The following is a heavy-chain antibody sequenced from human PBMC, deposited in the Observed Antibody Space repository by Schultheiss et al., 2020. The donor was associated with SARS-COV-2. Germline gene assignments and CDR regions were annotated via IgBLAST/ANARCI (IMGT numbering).Heavy chain of an antibody. CDR2: ISSSGSTI. Sequence: GGSLRLSCAASGFTFSSYEMNWVRQAPGKGLEWVSYISSSGSTIYYADSVKGRFTISRHNSKNTLYLQMNSLRAEDTAVYYCARGGAEDAFDIWGQGTMVTVSS. V-gene: IGHV3-48*03. CDR3: ARGGAEDAFDI. D-gene: IGHD1-26*01. J-gene: IGHJ3*02. CDR1: GFTFSSYE.